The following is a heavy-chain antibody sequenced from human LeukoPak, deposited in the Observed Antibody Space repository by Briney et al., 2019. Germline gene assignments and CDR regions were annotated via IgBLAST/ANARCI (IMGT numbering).Heavy chain of an antibody. CDR2: IYSGGST. Sequence: GGSLRLSCAASGFTVSSNYMSWVRQAPGKGLEWVSVIYSGGSTYYADSVKGRFTISRDNSKNTLYLQMNSLRAEDTAVYYCAKGKGMVYNNYCFDCWGQGSLVTVSS. J-gene: IGHJ4*02. CDR3: AKGKGMVYNNYCFDC. CDR1: GFTVSSNY. V-gene: IGHV3-53*01. D-gene: IGHD4-11*01.